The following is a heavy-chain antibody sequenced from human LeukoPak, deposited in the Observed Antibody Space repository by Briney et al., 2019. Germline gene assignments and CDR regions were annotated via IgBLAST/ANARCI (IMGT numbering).Heavy chain of an antibody. CDR2: IYYSGST. CDR1: GGSISSYY. D-gene: IGHD1-1*01. Sequence: PSETLSLTCTVSGGSISSYYWSWIRQPPGKGLEWIGYIYYSGSTNYNPSLKSRVTISVDTSKNQFSLKLSSVTAADTAVYYCARVGGTNYYYYGMDVWGHGTTVTVSS. CDR3: ARVGGTNYYYYGMDV. V-gene: IGHV4-59*01. J-gene: IGHJ6*02.